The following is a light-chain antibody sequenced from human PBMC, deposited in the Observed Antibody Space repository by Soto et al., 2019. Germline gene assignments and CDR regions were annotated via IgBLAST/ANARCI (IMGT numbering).Light chain of an antibody. J-gene: IGKJ4*01. CDR3: QHVKGFPLT. Sequence: DIQMTQSPSSVSAFVGERVAITCRASHDIARWLAWYQQQPGKAPRLLIYAASSWQSGVPTRFSGSGSGTDFPITSTNLQHEYAVFYYYQHVKGFPLTFGGGTKVEIK. CDR1: HDIARW. CDR2: AAS. V-gene: IGKV1-12*01.